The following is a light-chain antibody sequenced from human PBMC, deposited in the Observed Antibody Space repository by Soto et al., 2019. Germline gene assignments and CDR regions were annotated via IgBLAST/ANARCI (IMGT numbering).Light chain of an antibody. V-gene: IGLV8-61*01. J-gene: IGLJ7*01. CDR3: VLYIGTGLV. CDR1: SGSVLTSHY. CDR2: STN. Sequence: QTVVTQEPSFSVSPGGTVTLTCGLTSGSVLTSHYTSWFHQTPGQPPRTLIYSTNSRSPGVPDRFSGSILVNKGALTITGAQADDEGDYYCVLYIGTGLVFGGGTQLTVL.